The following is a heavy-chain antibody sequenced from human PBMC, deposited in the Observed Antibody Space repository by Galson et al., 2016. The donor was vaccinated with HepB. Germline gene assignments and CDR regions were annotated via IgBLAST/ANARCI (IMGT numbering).Heavy chain of an antibody. CDR1: GFTFSDYY. Sequence: SLRLSCAASGFTFSDYYMSWIRQAPGKGLEWVPYISSSSSSTNYADSVKGRFTISRDNAKYSLYLQMNSPRAEDTAVYYCARINWGLDYYYYMDVWGKGTTVTVSS. D-gene: IGHD7-27*01. J-gene: IGHJ6*03. CDR2: ISSSSSST. CDR3: ARINWGLDYYYYMDV. V-gene: IGHV3-11*06.